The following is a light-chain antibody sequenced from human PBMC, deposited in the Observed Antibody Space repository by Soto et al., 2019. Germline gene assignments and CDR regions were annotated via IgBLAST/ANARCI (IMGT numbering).Light chain of an antibody. CDR2: EAS. CDR1: SSDVGSYNL. Sequence: QSALTQPASVSGSPGQSITISCTGTSSDVGSYNLVSWYQQHPGKVPKIMIYEASKRPSGATNRFSGSKSGNTASLTISGLQAEDEAYYYCCSYAGSSTWVFGTGTKLTVL. J-gene: IGLJ1*01. V-gene: IGLV2-23*01. CDR3: CSYAGSSTWV.